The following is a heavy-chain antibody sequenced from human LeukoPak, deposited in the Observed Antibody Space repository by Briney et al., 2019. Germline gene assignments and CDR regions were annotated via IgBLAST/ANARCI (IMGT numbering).Heavy chain of an antibody. D-gene: IGHD3-10*01. CDR3: ARDSSGGFDY. CDR2: ISSSSSYI. V-gene: IGHV3-21*01. Sequence: GGSLRLSCAASGFTFSSYSMNWVRQAPGKGPEWVSSISSSSSYIYYADSVKGRFTISRDNAKNSLYLQMNSLRAEDTAVYYCARDSSGGFDYWGQGTLVTVSS. CDR1: GFTFSSYS. J-gene: IGHJ4*02.